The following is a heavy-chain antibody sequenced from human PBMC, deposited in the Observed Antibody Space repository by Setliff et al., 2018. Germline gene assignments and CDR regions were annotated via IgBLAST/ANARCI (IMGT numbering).Heavy chain of an antibody. CDR2: IIPMFGTP. V-gene: IGHV1-69*05. Sequence: GASVKVSCKASGDSFNNYAISWVRRAPGQGLEWMGGIIPMFGTPAYAQKFQDRVTITTDESTSTAYMELDSLRSEDTAVYYCARSPAVLGIVYLDPWGQGTLVTVSS. CDR3: ARSPAVLGIVYLDP. J-gene: IGHJ5*02. CDR1: GDSFNNYA. D-gene: IGHD2-15*01.